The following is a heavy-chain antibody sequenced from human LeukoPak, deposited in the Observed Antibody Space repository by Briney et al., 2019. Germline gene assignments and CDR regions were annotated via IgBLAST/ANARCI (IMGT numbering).Heavy chain of an antibody. CDR3: TGGAGWLTDY. D-gene: IGHD6-19*01. CDR1: GFSISSYW. Sequence: GGSLRLSCTASGFSISSYWMNWVRQAPGKGLEWVANIKKDGSETKYVDSLKGRFTISRDSAKNSVYLQMNSLRAEDTAVYYCTGGAGWLTDYWGQGTLVTVSS. CDR2: IKKDGSET. V-gene: IGHV3-7*05. J-gene: IGHJ4*02.